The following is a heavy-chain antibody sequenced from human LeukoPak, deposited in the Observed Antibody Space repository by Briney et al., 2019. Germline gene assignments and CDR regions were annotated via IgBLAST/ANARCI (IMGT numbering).Heavy chain of an antibody. Sequence: GGSLRLSCAVSGFTFRRNGMHWVRQAPGKGLEWVAVISYDGNNKYYADSVKGRSTISRDNSKNTLYLQMNSLRAEDTAVYYCAKGFTMVRGPDYGMDVWGQGTTVTVSS. D-gene: IGHD3-10*01. CDR1: GFTFRRNG. CDR3: AKGFTMVRGPDYGMDV. V-gene: IGHV3-30*18. CDR2: ISYDGNNK. J-gene: IGHJ6*02.